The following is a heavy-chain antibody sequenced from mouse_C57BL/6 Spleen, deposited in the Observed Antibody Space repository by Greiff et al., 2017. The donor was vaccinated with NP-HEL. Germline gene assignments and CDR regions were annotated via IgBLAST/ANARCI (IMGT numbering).Heavy chain of an antibody. Sequence: VQLQQSGAELVKPGASVKISCKASGYAFSSYWMNWVKQRPGKGLEWIGQIYPGDGDTNYNGKFKGKATLTADKSSSTAYMQLSSLTSEDSAVYFCAREGYSNYAGVAMDYWGQGTSVTVSS. J-gene: IGHJ4*01. CDR1: GYAFSSYW. D-gene: IGHD2-5*01. CDR2: IYPGDGDT. V-gene: IGHV1-80*01. CDR3: AREGYSNYAGVAMDY.